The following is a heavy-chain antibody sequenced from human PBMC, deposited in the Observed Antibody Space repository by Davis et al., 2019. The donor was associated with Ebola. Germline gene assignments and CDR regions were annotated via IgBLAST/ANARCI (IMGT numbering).Heavy chain of an antibody. D-gene: IGHD3-10*01. Sequence: GESLKISCAASGFTFSSYGMHWVRQAPGKGLEWVSAISGSGGSTYYADSVKGRFTISRDNSKNTLYLQMNSLRAEDTAVYYCAKSGSSGGGYYYGMDVWGQGTTVTVSS. CDR3: AKSGSSGGGYYYGMDV. CDR2: ISGSGGST. CDR1: GFTFSSYG. J-gene: IGHJ6*02. V-gene: IGHV3-23*01.